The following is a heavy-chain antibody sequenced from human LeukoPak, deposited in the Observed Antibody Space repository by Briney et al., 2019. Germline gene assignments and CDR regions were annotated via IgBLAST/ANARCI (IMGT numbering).Heavy chain of an antibody. D-gene: IGHD3-10*01. CDR2: IYSSGST. V-gene: IGHV4-59*01. Sequence: SETLSLTCTVSGGSISSYYWSWIRQPPGKGLEWIGYIYSSGSTNYNPSLKSRLTISVDASKNQFSLKLTSVTAADTAVYYCARDGGYGSGTYQFDYWGQGTLVTVSS. CDR3: ARDGGYGSGTYQFDY. CDR1: GGSISSYY. J-gene: IGHJ4*02.